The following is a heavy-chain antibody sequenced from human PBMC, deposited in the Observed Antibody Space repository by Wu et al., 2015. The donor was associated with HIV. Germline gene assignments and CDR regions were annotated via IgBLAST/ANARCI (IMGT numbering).Heavy chain of an antibody. CDR1: GYSFSGYY. V-gene: IGHV1-2*02. Sequence: QVQLVQSGAEVKKPGSSVKVSCKASGYSFSGYYIHWVRQAPGQGLEWMGWINPNSGATNYAQKFQGRVTMTKDTSINTGYMEMSNLRSDDTAVYYCATPTTYYDSSGRDAFDIWGQGTMVTVSS. J-gene: IGHJ3*02. D-gene: IGHD3-22*01. CDR2: INPNSGAT. CDR3: ATPTTYYDSSGRDAFDI.